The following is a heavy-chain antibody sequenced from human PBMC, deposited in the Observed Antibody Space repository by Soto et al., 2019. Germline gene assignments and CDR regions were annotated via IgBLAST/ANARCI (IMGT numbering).Heavy chain of an antibody. Sequence: GASVKVSCKASGGTLSSYAMSWVRQAHGQGLEWMGGIIPIFGTANYAQKFQGRVTITADESTSTAYMELSSLRSEDTAVYYCARGNDYSNYGLTQGHRNPNWFDPWGQGTLVTVSS. CDR1: GGTLSSYA. V-gene: IGHV1-69*13. CDR3: ARGNDYSNYGLTQGHRNPNWFDP. CDR2: IIPIFGTA. D-gene: IGHD4-4*01. J-gene: IGHJ5*02.